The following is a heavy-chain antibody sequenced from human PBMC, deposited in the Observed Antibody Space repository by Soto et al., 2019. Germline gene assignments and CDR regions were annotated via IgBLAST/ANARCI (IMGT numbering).Heavy chain of an antibody. J-gene: IGHJ3*02. D-gene: IGHD3-22*01. CDR3: ARPFYYDSSGYYSPHDAFDI. CDR2: ISYDGSNK. V-gene: IGHV3-30*03. Sequence: PGGSLRLSCAASGFTFSSYGMHWVRQAPGKGLEWVAVISYDGSNKYYADSVKGRFTISRDNSKNTLYLQMNSLRAEDTAVYYCARPFYYDSSGYYSPHDAFDIWGQGTMVTVSS. CDR1: GFTFSSYG.